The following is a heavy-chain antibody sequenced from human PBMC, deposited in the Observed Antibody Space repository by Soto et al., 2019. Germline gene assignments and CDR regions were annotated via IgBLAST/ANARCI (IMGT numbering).Heavy chain of an antibody. Sequence: QVQLVQSGAEVKKPGASVKVSCKASGYTFTSYAMHWVRQAPGQRLEWMGWINAGNGNTKYSQKFQGRVTITRDTSASTAYMELSSLRSEDTAVYYCARDSYDYIWGSYRYGLVAFDTWGQGTMVTVSS. CDR2: INAGNGNT. CDR1: GYTFTSYA. V-gene: IGHV1-3*01. D-gene: IGHD3-16*02. CDR3: ARDSYDYIWGSYRYGLVAFDT. J-gene: IGHJ3*02.